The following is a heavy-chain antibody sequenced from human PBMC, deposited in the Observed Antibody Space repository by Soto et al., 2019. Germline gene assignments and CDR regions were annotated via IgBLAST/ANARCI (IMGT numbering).Heavy chain of an antibody. J-gene: IGHJ6*02. D-gene: IGHD3-3*01. CDR1: GFTFSSYA. CDR2: ISGSGGST. V-gene: IGHV3-23*01. CDR3: AKDRPDPTYYDFWSGYSYYYGMDV. Sequence: GGSLRLSCAASGFTFSSYAMSWVRQAPGKGLEWVSAISGSGGSTYYADSVKGRFTISRDNSKNTLYLQMNSLRAEDTAVYYCAKDRPDPTYYDFWSGYSYYYGMDVWGQGTTVTVSS.